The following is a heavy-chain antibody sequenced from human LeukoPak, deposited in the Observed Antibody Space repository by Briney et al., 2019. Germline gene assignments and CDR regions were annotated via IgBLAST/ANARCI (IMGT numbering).Heavy chain of an antibody. CDR1: GYTFTSYD. V-gene: IGHV1-8*01. CDR3: AGGFSSGYYFFY. CDR2: MNPNSGNT. Sequence: ASVKVSCKASGYTFTSYDINWVRQATGQGLEWMGWMNPNSGNTGYAQKFQGRVTMTRNTSISTAYMELSSLRSEDTAVYYCAGGFSSGYYFFYWGQGTLVTVSS. D-gene: IGHD3-22*01. J-gene: IGHJ4*02.